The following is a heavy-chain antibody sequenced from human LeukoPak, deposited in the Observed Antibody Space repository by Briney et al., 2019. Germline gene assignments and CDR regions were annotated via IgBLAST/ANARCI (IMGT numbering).Heavy chain of an antibody. Sequence: PSETLSLTCAVYGGSFSGYYWSWIRQPPGKGLEWIGEINHSGSTNYNPSLKSRVTISVDTSKNQFSLKLSSVTAADTAVYYCARARYCSSTSCYSGMVYWGRGTLVTVSS. D-gene: IGHD2-2*01. V-gene: IGHV4-34*01. CDR3: ARARYCSSTSCYSGMVY. CDR2: INHSGST. CDR1: GGSFSGYY. J-gene: IGHJ4*02.